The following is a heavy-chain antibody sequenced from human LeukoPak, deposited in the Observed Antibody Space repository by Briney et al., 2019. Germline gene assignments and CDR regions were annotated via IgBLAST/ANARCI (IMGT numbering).Heavy chain of an antibody. CDR3: TSDDPVNRS. D-gene: IGHD2/OR15-2a*01. CDR1: GFTFSNAW. V-gene: IGHV3-15*01. Sequence: GGSLRLSCVASGFTFSNAWMSWVRQAPGKGLEWVGRIKSKTNGGTTDYAAPVKGRFTISRDDSKNMLFLQMNTLKTEDTAVYYCTSDDPVNRSWGKGTLVTVSS. J-gene: IGHJ4*02. CDR2: IKSKTNGGTT.